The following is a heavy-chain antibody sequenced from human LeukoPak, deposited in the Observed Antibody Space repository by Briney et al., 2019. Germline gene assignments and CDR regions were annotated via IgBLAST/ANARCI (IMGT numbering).Heavy chain of an antibody. CDR1: GYAFTGHY. Sequence: ASVKVSCKASGYAFTGHYMHWVRQAPGQGPEWLGWINPNSGGTKSAQKFLGRVTMSRDRSINTAYMELSGLTSDDTALYYCARAYTGFESFDYWGQGTLVTVSS. D-gene: IGHD5-12*01. CDR3: ARAYTGFESFDY. J-gene: IGHJ4*02. CDR2: INPNSGGT. V-gene: IGHV1-2*02.